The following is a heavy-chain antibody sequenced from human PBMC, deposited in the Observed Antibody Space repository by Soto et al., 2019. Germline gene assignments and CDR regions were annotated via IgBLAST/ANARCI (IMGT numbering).Heavy chain of an antibody. J-gene: IGHJ4*02. Sequence: EVQLLESGGGLVQPGGSLRLSCAASGFTFSSYAMSWVRQAPGKGLEWVSAISGSGGSTYYADSVKGRFTISRDNSKNTLYLQMNSLRAEDTAVYYCAKGRGRGIEGATGLDYWGQGTLVTVSS. CDR2: ISGSGGST. CDR3: AKGRGRGIEGATGLDY. V-gene: IGHV3-23*01. D-gene: IGHD1-26*01. CDR1: GFTFSSYA.